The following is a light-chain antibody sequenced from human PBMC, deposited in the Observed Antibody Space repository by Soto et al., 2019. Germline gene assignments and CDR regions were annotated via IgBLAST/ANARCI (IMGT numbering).Light chain of an antibody. J-gene: IGKJ5*01. CDR2: DAS. Sequence: EIVMTQLPSTLSVSPGERATLSCRASQSVRTSLAWYQQKPGQAPRLLIYDASNRATGIPARFSGSGSGTDFTLTISSLQPDDFATYYCQQYNSYLITFGQGTRLENK. CDR3: QQYNSYLIT. CDR1: QSVRTS. V-gene: IGKV3D-15*01.